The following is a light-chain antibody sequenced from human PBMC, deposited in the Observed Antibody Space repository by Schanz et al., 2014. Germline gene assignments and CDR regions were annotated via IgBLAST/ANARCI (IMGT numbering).Light chain of an antibody. CDR1: QSVNGRF. J-gene: IGKJ3*01. V-gene: IGKV3D-20*02. CDR2: NAS. Sequence: EIVLTQSPGTLSLSPGERATLSCRASQSVNGRFLAWYQQKPGQAPRLLIYNASKRATGIPDRFSGSGSGTDFTLTISSLEPEDFAVYYCQQRSNWPPLFTFGPGTKVDIK. CDR3: QQRSNWPPLFT.